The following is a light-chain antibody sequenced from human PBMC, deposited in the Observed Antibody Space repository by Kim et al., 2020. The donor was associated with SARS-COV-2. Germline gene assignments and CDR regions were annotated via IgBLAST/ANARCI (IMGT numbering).Light chain of an antibody. Sequence: SSELTQDPAVSVALGQTVRITCQGDSLRSYYATWYQQKPGQAPKVVIYGKDNRPSGIPDRFSGSSSGNTAYWTITGTQADDEADYYCNSRDSNDNVVFGG. CDR3: NSRDSNDNVV. CDR2: GKD. J-gene: IGLJ2*01. CDR1: SLRSYY. V-gene: IGLV3-19*01.